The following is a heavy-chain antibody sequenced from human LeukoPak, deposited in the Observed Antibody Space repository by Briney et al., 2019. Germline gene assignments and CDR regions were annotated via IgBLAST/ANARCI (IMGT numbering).Heavy chain of an antibody. CDR3: ARPATPGTATWFDP. V-gene: IGHV5-51*01. CDR2: IYPGDSQT. CDR1: GYSFSNYW. Sequence: GKSLKISCKGSGYSFSNYWIGWVRQMPGKGLEWMGIIYPGDSQTRYSPSFQGQVTISADKSINTAYLQWSSLKTSDTAMYSCARPATPGTATWFDPWGQGTLVTVSS. D-gene: IGHD1-1*01. J-gene: IGHJ5*02.